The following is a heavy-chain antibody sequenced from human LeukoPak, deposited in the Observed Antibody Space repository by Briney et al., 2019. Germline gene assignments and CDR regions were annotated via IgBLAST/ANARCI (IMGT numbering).Heavy chain of an antibody. CDR2: TYYRSKWYN. V-gene: IGHV6-1*01. CDR3: ARTPRYCRGTSCYSGGIDY. CDR1: GDSVSSNSAA. J-gene: IGHJ4*02. Sequence: SQTLSLTCAISGDSVSSNSAAWNWIRQSPSRGLEWLGRTYYRSKWYNDYALSVKSRITINPDTSKNQFSLQLNSVTPEDTAVYYCARTPRYCRGTSCYSGGIDYWGQGTLVAVSS. D-gene: IGHD2-2*02.